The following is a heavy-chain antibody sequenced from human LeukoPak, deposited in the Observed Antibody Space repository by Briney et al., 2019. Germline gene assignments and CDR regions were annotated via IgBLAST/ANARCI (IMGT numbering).Heavy chain of an antibody. CDR2: ITSDNSM. CDR1: GLNFRNFE. Sequence: GGSLRLSCAASGLNFRNFEMNLVRQAPGKGLEWLTYITSDNSMTYADSVKGRFSISRDVATGSLFLQMNSLRADDTAVYYCVRGSVCINGACYSYNWFDLWGQGALVTVSS. CDR3: VRGSVCINGACYSYNWFDL. J-gene: IGHJ5*02. D-gene: IGHD2-21*02. V-gene: IGHV3-48*03.